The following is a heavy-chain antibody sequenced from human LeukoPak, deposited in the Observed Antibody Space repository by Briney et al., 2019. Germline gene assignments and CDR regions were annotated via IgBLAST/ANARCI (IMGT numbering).Heavy chain of an antibody. D-gene: IGHD6-19*01. CDR3: AKVRVRWLPFDAFDI. V-gene: IGHV3-9*01. J-gene: IGHJ3*02. Sequence: GRSLRLSCAASGFTFDDYTMHWVRQAPGKGLEWVSGISWNSGSIGYADSVKGRFTISRDNAKNSLYLQMNSLRAEDTALYYCAKVRVRWLPFDAFDIWGQGTMVTVSS. CDR1: GFTFDDYT. CDR2: ISWNSGSI.